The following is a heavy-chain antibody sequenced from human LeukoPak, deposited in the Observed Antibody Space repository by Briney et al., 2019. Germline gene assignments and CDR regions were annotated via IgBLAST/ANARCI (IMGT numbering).Heavy chain of an antibody. CDR1: GGTFSSYA. V-gene: IGHV1-69*13. D-gene: IGHD3-9*01. CDR3: AGGDYDILTGHVKDGYFQH. Sequence: VASVKVSCKASGGTFSSYAISWVRQAPGQGLEWMGGIIPIFGTADYAQKFQGRVTITADESTSTAYMELSSLRSEDTAVYYCAGGDYDILTGHVKDGYFQHWGQGTLVTVSS. CDR2: IIPIFGTA. J-gene: IGHJ1*01.